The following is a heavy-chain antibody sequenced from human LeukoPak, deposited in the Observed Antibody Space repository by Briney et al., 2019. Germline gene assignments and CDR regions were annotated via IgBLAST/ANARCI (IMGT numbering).Heavy chain of an antibody. CDR2: ISASGGST. D-gene: IGHD3-10*01. J-gene: IGHJ4*02. CDR3: AKDLGFGEPHQDSFHY. CDR1: GFTFSSYA. V-gene: IGHV3-23*01. Sequence: GGSLRLSCAASGFTFSSYAMTWVRQAPGKGLEWVSAISASGGSTYYADSVKGRFTISRDNAQNSLYLHMNSLRAEDTAVYYCAKDLGFGEPHQDSFHYWGQGTLVTVSS.